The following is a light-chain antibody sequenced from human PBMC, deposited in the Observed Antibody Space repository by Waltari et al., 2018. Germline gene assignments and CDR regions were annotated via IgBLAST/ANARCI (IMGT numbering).Light chain of an antibody. V-gene: IGKV2-29*02. J-gene: IGKJ4*01. CDR3: MQALQTPLT. CDR1: QSLLHSNGNTY. Sequence: DIVMTQTPLSLPVTPGESASISCRSSQSLLHSNGNTYLYWYLQKSGQPPRLLIYRVSNRFSGVPDRFSGSGSGTDFTLKISRVEAEDVGVYYCMQALQTPLTFGGGTNVEIK. CDR2: RVS.